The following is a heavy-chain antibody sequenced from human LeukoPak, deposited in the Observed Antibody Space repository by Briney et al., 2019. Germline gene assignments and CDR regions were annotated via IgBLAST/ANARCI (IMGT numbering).Heavy chain of an antibody. CDR2: IWYDGSND. D-gene: IGHD3-22*01. CDR1: GFTFSSYG. V-gene: IGHV3-33*01. CDR3: ARDDFAGDSSGYIDY. Sequence: GRSLRLSCAASGFTFSSYGMHWVRQAPGKGLEWVAVIWYDGSNDYYANSVKGRFTISRDNSKNTLYLQMNSLRAEDTAVYYCARDDFAGDSSGYIDYWGQGTLVTVSS. J-gene: IGHJ4*02.